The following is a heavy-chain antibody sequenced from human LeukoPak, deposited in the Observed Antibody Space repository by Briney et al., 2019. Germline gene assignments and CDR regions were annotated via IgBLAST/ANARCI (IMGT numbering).Heavy chain of an antibody. Sequence: GGSLRLSCVVSEFNFGNYWMSWVRQTPGRGLEWVANIKQDGSDRYYADSVKGRFTISRDNAKNSLYLQMNSLRAEDTAVYYCTRGSGNFDHWGQGTLVTVSS. CDR1: EFNFGNYW. V-gene: IGHV3-7*01. D-gene: IGHD1-26*01. CDR3: TRGSGNFDH. CDR2: IKQDGSDR. J-gene: IGHJ4*02.